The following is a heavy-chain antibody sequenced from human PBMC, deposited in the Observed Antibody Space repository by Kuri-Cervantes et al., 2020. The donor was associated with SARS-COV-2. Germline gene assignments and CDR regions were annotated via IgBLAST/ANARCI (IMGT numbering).Heavy chain of an antibody. Sequence: GGSLRLSCAASGFTVSSNYMSWVRQAPGKGLEWVSYISSSGSTIYYADSVKGRFTISRDNAKNSLYLQMNSLRAEDTAVYYCAREIAVAGSFDYWGQGTRVTCAS. CDR1: GFTVSSNY. J-gene: IGHJ4*02. CDR3: AREIAVAGSFDY. D-gene: IGHD6-19*01. V-gene: IGHV3-11*04. CDR2: ISSSGSTI.